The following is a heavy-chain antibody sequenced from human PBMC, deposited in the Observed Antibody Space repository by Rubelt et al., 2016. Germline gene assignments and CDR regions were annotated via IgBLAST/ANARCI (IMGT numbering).Heavy chain of an antibody. CDR3: AKGGLSYSTALDS. V-gene: IGHV3-23*01. Sequence: GGSLRLSCAASGFTFSNYAMTWVRQAPGKGLEWVSCIMYHGSSTYYADSVKGRFTISRDNSKNILYLQMNSLRAEDTAVYFCAKGGLSYSTALDSWGQGTLVTVSS. D-gene: IGHD6-13*01. CDR2: IMYHGSST. J-gene: IGHJ5*01. CDR1: GFTFSNYA.